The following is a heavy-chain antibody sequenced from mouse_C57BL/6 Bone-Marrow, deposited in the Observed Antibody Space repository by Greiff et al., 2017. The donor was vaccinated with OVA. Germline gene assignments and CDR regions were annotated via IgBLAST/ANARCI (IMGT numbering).Heavy chain of an antibody. CDR2: IWWDDDK. V-gene: IGHV8-8*01. CDR1: GFSLSTFGMG. D-gene: IGHD2-3*01. J-gene: IGHJ2*01. Sequence: QVQLQQSGPGILQPSQTLSLTCSFSGFSLSTFGMGVGWIRQPSGKGLEWLAHIWWDDDKYYNPALKSRLTFSKDTSKNQVFLKIVNVDTADTATYYCARIGPYDGYFFYFDYWGQGTTLTVSS. CDR3: ARIGPYDGYFFYFDY.